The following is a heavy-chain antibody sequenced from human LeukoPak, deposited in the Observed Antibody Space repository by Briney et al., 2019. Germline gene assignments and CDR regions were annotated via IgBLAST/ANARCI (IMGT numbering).Heavy chain of an antibody. V-gene: IGHV4-59*01. CDR3: ARGGGYASPIGY. J-gene: IGHJ4*02. D-gene: IGHD5-12*01. Sequence: PSETLSLTCTLSGGTISTYYWSWIRQPPGKGLEWVGYIYHSGSTNYNPSLKSRVTISVDTSKNQFALKLSSVTAADTAVYYCARGGGYASPIGYWGQGALVTVSS. CDR2: IYHSGST. CDR1: GGTISTYY.